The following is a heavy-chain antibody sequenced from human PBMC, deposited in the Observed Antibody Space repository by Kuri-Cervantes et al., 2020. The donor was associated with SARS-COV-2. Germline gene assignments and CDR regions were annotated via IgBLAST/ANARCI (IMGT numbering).Heavy chain of an antibody. D-gene: IGHD4-23*01. Sequence: GESLKISCVGTGFTFSGYTMNWVRQAPGKALQWVSSISGSGSYMYYADSVKGRFTVSRDSAKNSLYLQMNSLRAEDTAVYYCARDVGYGGSSELDITYFDCWGQGTLVTVSS. CDR3: ARDVGYGGSSELDITYFDC. CDR1: GFTFSGYT. J-gene: IGHJ4*02. CDR2: ISGSGSYM. V-gene: IGHV3-21*01.